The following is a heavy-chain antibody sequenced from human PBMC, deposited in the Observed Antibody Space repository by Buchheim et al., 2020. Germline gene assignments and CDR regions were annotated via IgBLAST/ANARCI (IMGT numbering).Heavy chain of an antibody. J-gene: IGHJ4*02. CDR2: IYYSGSP. V-gene: IGHV4-30-4*01. Sequence: QVQLQESGPGLVKPSQTLSLTCTVSGGSISSGDYYWSWIRQPPGKGLEWIGYIYYSGSPYYNPSLKSRVTIAVETSKNQFSLKLSSVTAADTAVYYCARDASYYYDSSGDGFDYWGQGTL. CDR1: GGSISSGDYY. D-gene: IGHD3-22*01. CDR3: ARDASYYYDSSGDGFDY.